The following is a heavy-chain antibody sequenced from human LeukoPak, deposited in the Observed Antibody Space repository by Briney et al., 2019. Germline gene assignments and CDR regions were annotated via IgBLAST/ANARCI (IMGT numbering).Heavy chain of an antibody. J-gene: IGHJ3*02. Sequence: SETLSLTCTVSGGSISSYYWSWIRQPPGKGLEWIGYIYYSGSTNYNPSLKSRVTISVDTSKNQFSLKLSSVTAADTAVYYCARDSSYYYDSSGYRRGAHAFDIWGQGTMVTVSS. CDR2: IYYSGST. V-gene: IGHV4-59*01. D-gene: IGHD3-22*01. CDR1: GGSISSYY. CDR3: ARDSSYYYDSSGYRRGAHAFDI.